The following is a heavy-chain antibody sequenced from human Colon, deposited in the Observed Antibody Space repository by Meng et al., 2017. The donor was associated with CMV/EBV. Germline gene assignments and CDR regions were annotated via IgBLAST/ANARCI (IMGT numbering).Heavy chain of an antibody. Sequence: GPVVPAGAEVKKPGASLNVSCKTSGYTFTGYFMFWVRQAPGQVLEWMGSLNPNSGDTNSAQKFHGRLTMTRDTSIHTAYMELGSLRSDDTAVYYCATISGGDFDFWGQGTLVTVSS. D-gene: IGHD3-10*01. J-gene: IGHJ4*02. CDR3: ATISGGDFDF. CDR2: LNPNSGDT. CDR1: GYTFTGYF. V-gene: IGHV1-2*02.